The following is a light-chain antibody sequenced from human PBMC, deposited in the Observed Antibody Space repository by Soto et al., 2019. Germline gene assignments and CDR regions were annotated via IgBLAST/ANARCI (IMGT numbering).Light chain of an antibody. Sequence: DIVMTQSPDSLALSTGQRATINCTSSQSLLYSSNNKNYLAWYQQKPGQPPKLLIYWASTRESGVPARFSGSGSGTDVTLTISSLQAEDGAVDYGQPYYSNPLTVAGST. J-gene: IGKJ4*01. V-gene: IGKV4-1*01. CDR2: WAS. CDR1: QSLLYSSNNKNY. CDR3: QPYYSNPLT.